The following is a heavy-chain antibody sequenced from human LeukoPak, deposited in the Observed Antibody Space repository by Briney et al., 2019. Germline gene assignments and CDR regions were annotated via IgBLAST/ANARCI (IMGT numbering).Heavy chain of an antibody. V-gene: IGHV1-69*13. D-gene: IGHD2-21*02. Sequence: SVKVSCKASGGTFSSYAISWVRQAPGQGLEWMGGIIPTFGTANYAQKFQGRVTITADESTSTAYMELSSLRSEDTAVYYCARTTYCGGDCYSYFDYWGQGTLVTVSS. CDR2: IIPTFGTA. CDR3: ARTTYCGGDCYSYFDY. CDR1: GGTFSSYA. J-gene: IGHJ4*02.